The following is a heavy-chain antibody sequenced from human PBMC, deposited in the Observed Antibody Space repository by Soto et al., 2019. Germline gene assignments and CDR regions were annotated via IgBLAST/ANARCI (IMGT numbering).Heavy chain of an antibody. CDR3: ARAPRGVVVVVAATEHYGMDV. D-gene: IGHD2-15*01. CDR1: GFTFSDYY. Sequence: GGSLRLSCAASGFTFSDYYMSWIRQAPGKGLEWVSYISSSGSTIYYADSVKGRFTISRDNAKNSLYLQMNSLRAEDTAVYYCARAPRGVVVVVAATEHYGMDVWGQGTTVTVSS. J-gene: IGHJ6*02. CDR2: ISSSGSTI. V-gene: IGHV3-11*01.